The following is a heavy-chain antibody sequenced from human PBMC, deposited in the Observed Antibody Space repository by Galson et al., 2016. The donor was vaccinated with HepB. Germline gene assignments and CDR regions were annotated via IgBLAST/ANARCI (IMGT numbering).Heavy chain of an antibody. J-gene: IGHJ6*02. CDR3: ARHGGYNCRPNQCRYAMDV. D-gene: IGHD5-18*01. CDR1: GFTFSTYW. Sequence: SLRLSCAASGFTFSTYWMSWVRQAPGKGLEWVANIKQDGSEKDYVDSVKGRFIISRDDSKNLVSLQMNSLETEDTAVYYCARHGGYNCRPNQCRYAMDVWGQGTTVTVSS. CDR2: IKQDGSEK. V-gene: IGHV3-7*03.